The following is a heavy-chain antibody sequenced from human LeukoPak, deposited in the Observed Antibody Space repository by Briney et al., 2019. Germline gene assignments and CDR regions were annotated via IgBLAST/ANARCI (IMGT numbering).Heavy chain of an antibody. D-gene: IGHD6-13*01. CDR3: ARETTGIAAAGYYYYYMDV. V-gene: IGHV1-2*02. CDR1: GYTFTSYD. CDR2: INPNSGGT. Sequence: ASVTVSCKASGYTFTSYDINWVRQATGQGLEWMGWINPNSGGTNYAQKFQGRVTMTRDTSISTAYMELSRLRSDDTAVYYCARETTGIAAAGYYYYYMDVWGKGTTVTVSS. J-gene: IGHJ6*03.